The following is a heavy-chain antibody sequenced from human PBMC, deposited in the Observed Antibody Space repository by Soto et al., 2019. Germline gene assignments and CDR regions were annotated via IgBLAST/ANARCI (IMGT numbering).Heavy chain of an antibody. CDR3: ARGPSGDKVDY. CDR2: IYNSGNT. CDR1: GGSISSGDYD. J-gene: IGHJ4*02. D-gene: IGHD1-26*01. Sequence: SETLSLTCTVSGGSISSGDYDWSWIRQPPGKDLEWIGHIYNSGNTYSNPSLKSRVTISVDTSKNQFSLKLSSVTAADTAVYYCARGPSGDKVDYWGQGTLVTVSS. V-gene: IGHV4-30-4*01.